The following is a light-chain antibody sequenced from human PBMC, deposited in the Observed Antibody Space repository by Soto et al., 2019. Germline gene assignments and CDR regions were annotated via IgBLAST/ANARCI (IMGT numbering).Light chain of an antibody. V-gene: IGKV3-11*01. CDR2: DAS. CDR1: QTVSSY. CDR3: QHRMNWTLT. J-gene: IGKJ5*01. Sequence: EIVLTQSPATRSLSPGERATLSCRASQTVSSYLLWYQQKRGQAPRLLIYDASNRATGIPARFSGSGSGTDFTLTISSLENEDFAVYYCQHRMNWTLTFGQGTRLEIK.